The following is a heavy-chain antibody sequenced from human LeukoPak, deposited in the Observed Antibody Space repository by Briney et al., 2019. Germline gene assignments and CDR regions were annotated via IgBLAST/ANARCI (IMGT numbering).Heavy chain of an antibody. D-gene: IGHD2-2*02. Sequence: SETLSFTCTVSGGSISCYYWSWIQQPAGKGLGWSGRNYTSGSTNYNPSLKSRVTMSVDTSKNQFSLKLSSVTAADTAVYYCARERSGYCSSTSCYKGGYYYYMDVWGKGTTVTVSS. CDR2: NYTSGST. CDR3: ARERSGYCSSTSCYKGGYYYYMDV. J-gene: IGHJ6*03. CDR1: GGSISCYY. V-gene: IGHV4-4*07.